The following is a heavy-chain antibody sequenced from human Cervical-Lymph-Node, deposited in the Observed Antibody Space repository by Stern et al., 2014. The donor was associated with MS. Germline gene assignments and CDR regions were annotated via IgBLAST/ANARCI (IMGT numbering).Heavy chain of an antibody. J-gene: IGHJ4*02. CDR3: TRDRAFNVGSLFDS. D-gene: IGHD3-16*01. CDR2: ITWNGDTT. Sequence: EVQLVESGGGVVKPGGSLRLSCAASGFTFKEYSLHWVRHAPGKGLEWVSFITWNGDTTHYADSVKGRFTISRDNGKNFLFLQMHSLRAEDTALYYCTRDRAFNVGSLFDSWGQGALVTVSS. CDR1: GFTFKEYS. V-gene: IGHV3-43*01.